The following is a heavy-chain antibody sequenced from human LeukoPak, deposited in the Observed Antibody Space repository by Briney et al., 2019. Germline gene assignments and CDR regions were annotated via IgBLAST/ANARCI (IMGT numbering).Heavy chain of an antibody. J-gene: IGHJ4*02. Sequence: SETLSLTCTVSGGSISSYYWSWIRQPPGKGLEWIGYIYYSGSTNYNPSLKSRVTISVDTSKNQFSLKPSSVTAADTAVYYCARGFIYGDYEPPQYYFDYWGQGTLVTVSS. D-gene: IGHD4-17*01. CDR3: ARGFIYGDYEPPQYYFDY. CDR1: GGSISSYY. CDR2: IYYSGST. V-gene: IGHV4-59*01.